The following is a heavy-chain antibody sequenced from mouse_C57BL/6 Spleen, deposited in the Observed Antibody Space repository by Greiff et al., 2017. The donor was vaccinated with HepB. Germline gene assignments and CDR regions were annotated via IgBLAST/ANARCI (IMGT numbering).Heavy chain of an antibody. D-gene: IGHD1-1*01. V-gene: IGHV1-15*01. Sequence: QVQLQQSGAELVRPGASVTLSCKASGYTITDYEMHWVKQTPVHGLEWIGAIDPETGGTAYNQKFKGKAILTADKSSSTAYMELRSLTSEDSAVYYCTDTTVVERTWFAYWGQGTLVTVSA. J-gene: IGHJ3*01. CDR3: TDTTVVERTWFAY. CDR1: GYTITDYE. CDR2: IDPETGGT.